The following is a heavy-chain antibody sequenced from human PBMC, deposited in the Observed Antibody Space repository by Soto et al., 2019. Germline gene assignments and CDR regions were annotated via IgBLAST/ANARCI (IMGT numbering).Heavy chain of an antibody. CDR3: ARHVRRGNYPDHFDS. CDR2: NYYSGGT. V-gene: IGHV4-39*01. D-gene: IGHD1-7*01. Sequence: SEAPSPTCIVSGGFISSRNYYWAWIRQPLGKGLEWIGSNYYSGGTFYNPSLKSRVTISLDTSKNQFSLELTSVTAADTDVFSCARHVRRGNYPDHFDSWGPGILVTVSS. J-gene: IGHJ4*02. CDR1: GGFISSRNYY.